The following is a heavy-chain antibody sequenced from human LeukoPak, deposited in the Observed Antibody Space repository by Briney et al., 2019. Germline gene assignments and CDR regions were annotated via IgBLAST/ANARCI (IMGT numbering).Heavy chain of an antibody. CDR2: IKQDEREK. V-gene: IGHV3-7*01. D-gene: IGHD1-26*01. Sequence: AGGSLRLSCAASGFTLSSYWMSWVRQAPGKGMEWVANIKQDEREKYYVDSVKGRFTISKHNAKNSLYLQMNSLRAEDTAVYYCARIHIGTYYMGFDYWGQGTLVTVSS. CDR1: GFTLSSYW. J-gene: IGHJ4*02. CDR3: ARIHIGTYYMGFDY.